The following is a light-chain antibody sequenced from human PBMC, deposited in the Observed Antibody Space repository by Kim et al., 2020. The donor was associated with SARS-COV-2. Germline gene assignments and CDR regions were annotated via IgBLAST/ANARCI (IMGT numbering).Light chain of an antibody. CDR3: SSYTSSSPWV. CDR2: DGS. Sequence: QSALTQPASVSGSPGQSITISCTGTSNDVGDYKYVSWYQQHPGKAPKLMIYDGSKRPSGVSNRFSGSKSGNTASLTISGLQAEDEADYYCSSYTSSSPWVFGGGTKLTVL. J-gene: IGLJ3*02. CDR1: SNDVGDYKY. V-gene: IGLV2-14*01.